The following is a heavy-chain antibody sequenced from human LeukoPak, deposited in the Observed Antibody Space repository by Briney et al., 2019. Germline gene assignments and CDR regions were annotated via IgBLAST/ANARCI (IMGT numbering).Heavy chain of an antibody. V-gene: IGHV3-48*03. CDR3: ARVLAGATYFDY. CDR2: ISSSASTM. CDR1: GFIFSRFE. Sequence: GGSLRLSCAASGFIFSRFEMTWARQAPGKGLEWVSYISSSASTMYYADSLKGPITLSRDNAKNSLDLQMNSLRAEDTAIYYCARVLAGATYFDYWGQGTLVTASS. D-gene: IGHD1-26*01. J-gene: IGHJ4*02.